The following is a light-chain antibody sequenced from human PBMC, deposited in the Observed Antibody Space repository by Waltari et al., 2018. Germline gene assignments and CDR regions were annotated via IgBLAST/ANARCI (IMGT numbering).Light chain of an antibody. V-gene: IGKV1-5*03. J-gene: IGKJ2*01. CDR3: QQYQSYFYT. Sequence: DIQMTQSPSTLSASVGDRVTITCQASQNINSWLAWYQQRPGKAPQLLIYKASILENGGPSRFSGSGSGTEFSLTISSLQPDDFATYYCQQYQSYFYTFGQGTKLEIK. CDR2: KAS. CDR1: QNINSW.